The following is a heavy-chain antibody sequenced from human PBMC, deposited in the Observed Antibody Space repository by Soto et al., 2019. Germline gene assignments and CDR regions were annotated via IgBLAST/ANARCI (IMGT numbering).Heavy chain of an antibody. V-gene: IGHV1-18*01. J-gene: IGHJ6*02. CDR1: GYTFTSYG. Sequence: QAQLVQSGVEVKKPGASVKVSCKASGYTFTSYGINWVRQAPGQGLEWLGWISPYNDDTKYAQKLQGRVTMTTDTSRRTAYMALRSLSSDATAVYFCARGGYYDSSGSRNYHFYGMDVWGQGTTVTVSS. CDR2: ISPYNDDT. CDR3: ARGGYYDSSGSRNYHFYGMDV. D-gene: IGHD3-22*01.